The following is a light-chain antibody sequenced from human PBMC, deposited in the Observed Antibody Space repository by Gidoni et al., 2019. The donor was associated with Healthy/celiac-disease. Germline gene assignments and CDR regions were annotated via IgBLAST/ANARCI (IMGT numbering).Light chain of an antibody. CDR3: SSYAGSIL. J-gene: IGLJ2*01. CDR1: SSDVGGYNY. Sequence: QSALTQPPSASGSPGQSVTISCTGTSSDVGGYNYVSWYQQHPGKAPKLMIYEVSKRPSGVPDRFSGSKSGNTASLTVSGLQAEDEADYYCSSYAGSILFGGGTKLTAL. CDR2: EVS. V-gene: IGLV2-8*01.